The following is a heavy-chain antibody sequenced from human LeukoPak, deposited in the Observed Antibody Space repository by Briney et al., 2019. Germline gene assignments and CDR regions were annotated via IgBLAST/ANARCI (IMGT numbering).Heavy chain of an antibody. CDR3: AKGGKAGGNYLYYFDY. Sequence: QSGGSLRLSCAASGFTFSSYGMHWVRQAPGKGLEWVAFIRSDGNNKFYADSVKGRFTISRDNSKNTLYLQMNSLRTEDTAVYFCAKGGKAGGNYLYYFDYWGQGTLVTVSS. CDR1: GFTFSSYG. CDR2: IRSDGNNK. D-gene: IGHD1-26*01. V-gene: IGHV3-30*02. J-gene: IGHJ4*02.